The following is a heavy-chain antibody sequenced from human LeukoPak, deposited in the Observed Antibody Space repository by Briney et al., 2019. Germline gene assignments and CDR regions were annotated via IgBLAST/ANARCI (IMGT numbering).Heavy chain of an antibody. V-gene: IGHV3-53*01. CDR3: ARVGDSGTSHFDY. J-gene: IGHJ4*02. CDR1: GFTVSSNS. Sequence: GGALRLSCTVSGFTVSSNSMSWVRQAPGKGLEWVSFIYSDNTHYSDSVKGRFTISRDNSKNTLYLQMNSLRAEDTAVYYCARVGDSGTSHFDYWGQGTLVTVSS. CDR2: IYSDNT. D-gene: IGHD1-26*01.